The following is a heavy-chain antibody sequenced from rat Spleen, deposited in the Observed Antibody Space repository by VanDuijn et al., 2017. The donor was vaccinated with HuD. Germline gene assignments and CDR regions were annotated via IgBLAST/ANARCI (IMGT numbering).Heavy chain of an antibody. CDR2: ISYDGSST. CDR1: GFTFSNYD. CDR3: TTDLGN. D-gene: IGHD4-6*01. J-gene: IGHJ2*01. Sequence: EVQLVEEGGGLVQPGRSMKLSCAASGFTFSNYDMAWVRQAPTKGLEWVASISYDGSSTYYRDSVKGRFTISRDNAKSTLYLQMDSLRSEDTATYYCTTDLGNWGQGVMVTVSS. V-gene: IGHV5-20*01.